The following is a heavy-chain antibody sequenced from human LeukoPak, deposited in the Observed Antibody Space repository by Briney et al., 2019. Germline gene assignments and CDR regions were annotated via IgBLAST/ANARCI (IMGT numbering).Heavy chain of an antibody. CDR3: ARGPGEYQLLHYYYYMDV. D-gene: IGHD2-2*01. CDR1: GYTFTSYD. J-gene: IGHJ6*03. V-gene: IGHV1-8*01. Sequence: ASVKVSCKASGYTFTSYDINWVRRATGQGLEWMGWMNPNSGNTGYAQKFQGRVTMTRNTSISTAYMELSSLRSEDTAVYYYARGPGEYQLLHYYYYMDVWGKGTTVTVSS. CDR2: MNPNSGNT.